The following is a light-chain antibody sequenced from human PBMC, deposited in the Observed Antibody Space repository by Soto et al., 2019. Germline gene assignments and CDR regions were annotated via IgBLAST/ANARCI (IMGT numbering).Light chain of an antibody. J-gene: IGKJ2*01. V-gene: IGKV3-15*01. CDR2: GAS. CDR3: QQYNDSSTKQYT. Sequence: IVMTQSPATLSVSPGERATLSCRASQSVSSNLAWYEQKPGQAPRLLIYGASTRATGIPVRFSGSGSGTEFTLSISILQSQDFVVYYCQQYNDSSTKQYTFGPGTKLEIK. CDR1: QSVSSN.